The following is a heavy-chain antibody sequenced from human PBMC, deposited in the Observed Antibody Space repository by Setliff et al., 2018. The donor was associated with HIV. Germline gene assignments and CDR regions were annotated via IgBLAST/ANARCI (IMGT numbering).Heavy chain of an antibody. V-gene: IGHV3-15*06. CDR3: TKCGGTCWHNFFGP. J-gene: IGHJ5*02. D-gene: IGHD2-15*01. Sequence: GGSLRLSCAVSGFIVTDNWMAWARQAPGKGLEWVGHIFSQTHGGAISYVEPVKGRFTISRDESRNILYLEMNNVNTEDTAVYYCTKCGGTCWHNFFGPWGQGTLVTVSS. CDR2: IFSQTHGGAI. CDR1: GFIVTDNW.